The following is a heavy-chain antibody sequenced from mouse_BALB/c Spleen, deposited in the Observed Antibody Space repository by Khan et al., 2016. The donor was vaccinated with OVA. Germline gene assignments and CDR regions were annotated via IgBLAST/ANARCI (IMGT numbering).Heavy chain of an antibody. Sequence: EVQLQESGAELVKPGASVKLSCTASGFNIKDTYMHWVKQRPEQDLVWSGRIVPANGNTKYDPKFQAKATLTADTSSNTAYLQLNSLTSEDTAVYYCARDYWDVFAYWGQGTLVTVST. J-gene: IGHJ3*01. V-gene: IGHV14-3*02. CDR1: GFNIKDTY. D-gene: IGHD4-1*01. CDR2: IVPANGNT. CDR3: ARDYWDVFAY.